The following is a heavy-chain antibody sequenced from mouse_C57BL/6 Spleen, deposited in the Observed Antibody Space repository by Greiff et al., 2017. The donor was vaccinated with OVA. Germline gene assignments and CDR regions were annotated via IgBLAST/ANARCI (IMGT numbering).Heavy chain of an antibody. CDR3: ASPSYYGSSYWFAY. J-gene: IGHJ3*01. D-gene: IGHD1-1*01. V-gene: IGHV1-26*01. Sequence: EVQLQQSGPELVKPGASVKISCKASGYTFTDYYMNWVKQSHGKSLEWIGDINPNNGGTSYNQKFKGKATLTVDKSSSTAYMELRSLTSEDSAVYYCASPSYYGSSYWFAYWGQGTLVTVSA. CDR1: GYTFTDYY. CDR2: INPNNGGT.